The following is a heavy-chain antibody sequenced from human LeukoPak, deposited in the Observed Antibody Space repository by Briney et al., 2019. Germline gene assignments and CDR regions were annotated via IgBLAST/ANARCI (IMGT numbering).Heavy chain of an antibody. V-gene: IGHV3-23*01. CDR1: GVTFSTYA. Sequence: GGSLRLSCAASGVTFSTYAMSWVRQAPGKGLEWVSLISGYGGSTYYADSVKGRFTISRVNFNNTLYLQMSSLRAEDTAVYYCAKEAYTTPFDYWGQGTLVTVSS. CDR2: ISGYGGST. CDR3: AKEAYTTPFDY. D-gene: IGHD3-16*01. J-gene: IGHJ4*02.